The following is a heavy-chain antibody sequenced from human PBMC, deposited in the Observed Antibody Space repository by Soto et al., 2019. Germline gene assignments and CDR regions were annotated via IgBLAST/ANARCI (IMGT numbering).Heavy chain of an antibody. Sequence: QLQLQESGPGLVKPSETLSLTCTVSGGSIISTSYYWGWIRQPPGKGLEWIAIIYYSGSTYYNPSLKSRVTISVDTSKSQFSLKLSSVTAADTAVYFCARSFGVANVRFDPWGQGTLVTVSS. CDR2: IYYSGST. CDR3: ARSFGVANVRFDP. D-gene: IGHD3-3*01. J-gene: IGHJ5*02. CDR1: GGSIISTSYY. V-gene: IGHV4-39*01.